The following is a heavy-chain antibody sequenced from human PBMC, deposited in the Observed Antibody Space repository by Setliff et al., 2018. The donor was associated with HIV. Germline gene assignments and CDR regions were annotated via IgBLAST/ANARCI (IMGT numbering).Heavy chain of an antibody. J-gene: IGHJ1*01. Sequence: GESLKISCKGSGYSATAYWIGWVRQMPGKGLEWMGIIYPGDSDTRYSPSFQGQVTISADKSISTAYLQWSSLKASDTAMYYCARSDRVLWFGELSKYLYFQHWGQGTLVTVSS. CDR2: IYPGDSDT. V-gene: IGHV5-51*01. CDR1: GYSATAYW. D-gene: IGHD3-10*01. CDR3: ARSDRVLWFGELSKYLYFQH.